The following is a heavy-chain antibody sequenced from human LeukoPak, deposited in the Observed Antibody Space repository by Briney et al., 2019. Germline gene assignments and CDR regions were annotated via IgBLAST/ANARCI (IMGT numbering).Heavy chain of an antibody. CDR1: GFTFGDYA. V-gene: IGHV3-49*03. J-gene: IGHJ4*02. CDR3: AREVSRGWLQLFYETGFDY. D-gene: IGHD5-24*01. Sequence: GGSLRLSCTASGFTFGDYAMSWFRQAPGKGLEWVGFIRSKAYGGTTEYAASVKGRFTISRDDSKSIAYLQMNSLKTEDTAVYYCAREVSRGWLQLFYETGFDYWGQGTLVTVSS. CDR2: IRSKAYGGTT.